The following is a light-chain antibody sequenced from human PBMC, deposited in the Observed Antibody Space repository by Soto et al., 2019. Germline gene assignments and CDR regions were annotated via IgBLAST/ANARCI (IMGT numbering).Light chain of an antibody. CDR1: QSVSSN. J-gene: IGKJ1*01. V-gene: IGKV3-15*01. Sequence: EIVMTQSPAALSVSPGERATLSCRASQSVSSNLAWYQQKPGQAPRLLIYGASTRATGIPARFSGSGSGTKFTLTISSLQSEDFAVYYRQQYNNWPPYTFGQGTKV. CDR3: QQYNNWPPYT. CDR2: GAS.